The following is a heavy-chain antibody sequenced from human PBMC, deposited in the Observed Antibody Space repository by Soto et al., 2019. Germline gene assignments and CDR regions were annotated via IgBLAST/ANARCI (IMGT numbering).Heavy chain of an antibody. CDR2: IYYSGST. CDR3: ARGPVVTPFVDY. D-gene: IGHD2-21*02. J-gene: IGHJ4*02. Sequence: XETLFLTCSVPGAPFTSGSYYWSWSRQPPGKGLEWIGHIYYSGSTSYNPSLKSRVTISVDASKNQFSLKLSSVTAADTAIYYCARGPVVTPFVDYWGQGTLVTVSS. CDR1: GAPFTSGSYY. V-gene: IGHV4-61*01.